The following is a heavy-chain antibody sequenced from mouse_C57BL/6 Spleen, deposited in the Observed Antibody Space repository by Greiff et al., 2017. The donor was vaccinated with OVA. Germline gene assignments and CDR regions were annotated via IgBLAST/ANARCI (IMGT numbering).Heavy chain of an antibody. D-gene: IGHD1-1*01. J-gene: IGHJ2*01. CDR3: ARRGYYYGSSDY. Sequence: VQLQQPGAELVKPGASVKLSCKASGYTFTSYWMHWVKQRTGQGLEWIGMIHPNSGSTNYNEKFKSKATLTVDKSSSTAYMQLSSLTSEDSAVYYCARRGYYYGSSDYWGQGTTLTVSS. CDR2: IHPNSGST. V-gene: IGHV1-64*01. CDR1: GYTFTSYW.